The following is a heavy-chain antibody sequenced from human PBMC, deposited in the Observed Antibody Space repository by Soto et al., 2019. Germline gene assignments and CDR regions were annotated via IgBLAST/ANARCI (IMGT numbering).Heavy chain of an antibody. Sequence: ETLSLTCTVSGGSVSSGSYYWSWIRQPPGKGLEWIGYIYYSGSTNYNPSLKSRVTISVDTSKNQFSLKLSSVTAADTAVYYCARDRGYYGMDVWGQGTTVTVSS. CDR2: IYYSGST. CDR1: GGSVSSGSYY. CDR3: ARDRGYYGMDV. D-gene: IGHD3-10*01. V-gene: IGHV4-61*01. J-gene: IGHJ6*02.